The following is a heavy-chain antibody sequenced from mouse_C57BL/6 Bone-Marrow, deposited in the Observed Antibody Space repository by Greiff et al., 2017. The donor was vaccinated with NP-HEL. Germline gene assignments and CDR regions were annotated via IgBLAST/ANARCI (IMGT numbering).Heavy chain of an antibody. Sequence: VQLQQSGAELVRPGASVTLSCKASGYTFTDYEMHWVKQTPVHGLEWIGAIDPETGGTAYNQKFKGKAILTADTSSSTAYMELRSRTSEDSAVYYCTSYYSNHSYFDVWGTGTTVTVSS. CDR3: TSYYSNHSYFDV. V-gene: IGHV1-15*01. CDR2: IDPETGGT. CDR1: GYTFTDYE. D-gene: IGHD2-5*01. J-gene: IGHJ1*03.